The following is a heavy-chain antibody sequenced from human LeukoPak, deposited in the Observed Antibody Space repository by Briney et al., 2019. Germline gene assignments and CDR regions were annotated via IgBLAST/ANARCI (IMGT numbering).Heavy chain of an antibody. CDR1: GYSFTSYW. D-gene: IGHD5-24*01. V-gene: IGHV5-51*01. CDR2: IYPGDSDT. Sequence: PGESLKTSCKGAGYSFTSYWSGWVRQMPGKGLEGMGIIYPGDSDTRYSPSFQGQVTISADKSISTAYLQWSSLQASDTAMYYCARVEMATKPTYYFDYWGQGTLVTVSS. J-gene: IGHJ4*02. CDR3: ARVEMATKPTYYFDY.